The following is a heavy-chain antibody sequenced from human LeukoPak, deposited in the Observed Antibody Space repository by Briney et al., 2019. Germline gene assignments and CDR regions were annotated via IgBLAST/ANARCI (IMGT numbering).Heavy chain of an antibody. J-gene: IGHJ4*02. D-gene: IGHD6-19*01. CDR1: GYSISSGYY. Sequence: SETLSLTCAVSGYSISSGYYWGWLRQPPGKGLEWIATVSHSGSTNYNPSLKSRVTISVDTSKNQFSLKLSSMTAADTAVYYCARLGIGWPFDYWGQGTLVTVSS. V-gene: IGHV4-38-2*01. CDR2: VSHSGST. CDR3: ARLGIGWPFDY.